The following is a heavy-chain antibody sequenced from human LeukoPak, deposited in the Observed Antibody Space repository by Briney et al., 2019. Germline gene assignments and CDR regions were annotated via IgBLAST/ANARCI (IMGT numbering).Heavy chain of an antibody. CDR2: ISSSSSYI. V-gene: IGHV3-21*01. Sequence: PGGSLTPSCAASGFTFSSYSINWGRQAPGRGLEWVSSISSSSSYIYYAESVKGRFTISRDNAKNSLYLQMNSLRAEDTAVYYCARGGIAAQRRDVFDIWSQGTMVTVSS. CDR1: GFTFSSYS. CDR3: ARGGIAAQRRDVFDI. J-gene: IGHJ3*02. D-gene: IGHD6-13*01.